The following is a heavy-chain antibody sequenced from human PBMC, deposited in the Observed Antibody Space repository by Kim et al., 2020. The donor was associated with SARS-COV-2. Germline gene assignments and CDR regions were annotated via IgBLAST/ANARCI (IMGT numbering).Heavy chain of an antibody. CDR3: ARPRLGTPITMVRGVNLDHYYYYGMDV. J-gene: IGHJ6*02. Sequence: SVKVSCKASGGTFSSYAISWVRQAPGQGLEWMGGIIPIFGTANYAQKFQGRVTITADESTSTAYMELSSLRSEDTAVYYCARPRLGTPITMVRGVNLDHYYYYGMDVWGQGTTVTVSS. V-gene: IGHV1-69*13. D-gene: IGHD3-10*01. CDR1: GGTFSSYA. CDR2: IIPIFGTA.